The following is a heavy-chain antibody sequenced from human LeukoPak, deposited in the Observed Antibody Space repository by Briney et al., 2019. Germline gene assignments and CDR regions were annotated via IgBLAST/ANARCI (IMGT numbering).Heavy chain of an antibody. CDR3: ARVNWNWVYYFDY. D-gene: IGHD1-7*01. CDR1: GYTFTGYY. J-gene: IGHJ4*02. CDR2: INPNSGDT. V-gene: IGHV1-2*02. Sequence: ASVKVSCKASGYTFTGYYMHWVRHPPGQGLEWMGWINPNSGDTNYAQKFQGRVTMTRDTSISTAYMELSRLRSDDTAVYYCARVNWNWVYYFDYWGQGTLVTASS.